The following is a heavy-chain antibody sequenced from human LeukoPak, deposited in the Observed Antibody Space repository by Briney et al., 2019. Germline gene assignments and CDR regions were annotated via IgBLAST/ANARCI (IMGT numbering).Heavy chain of an antibody. V-gene: IGHV4-34*01. CDR1: GGSFSGYY. Sequence: PSETLSLTCAVYGGSFSGYYWSWIRQPPGRGLEWIGEINHSGSTNYNPSLKSRVTISIDTSKNQFSLKLSSVTAADTAVYYCARGNTVYYYYSMDVWGKGTTVTVSS. CDR2: INHSGST. D-gene: IGHD4-17*01. CDR3: ARGNTVYYYYSMDV. J-gene: IGHJ6*03.